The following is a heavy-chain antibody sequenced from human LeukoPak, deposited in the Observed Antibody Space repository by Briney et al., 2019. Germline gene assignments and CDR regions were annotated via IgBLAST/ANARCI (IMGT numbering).Heavy chain of an antibody. D-gene: IGHD2/OR15-2a*01. CDR1: PYSDNSAYY. CDR3: ARQRGYYDSTTSTTFPPFCFDY. Sequence: SETLSLTCTVSPYSDNSAYYWGWIRQSPRKGLEWAGSVHHSGGTYYSPSLKSRLTMSVDTSQNQFSLRLSSVTAADTAVYYCARQRGYYDSTTSTTFPPFCFDYWGQGRLVTVSS. J-gene: IGHJ4*02. V-gene: IGHV4-38-2*02. CDR2: VHHSGGT.